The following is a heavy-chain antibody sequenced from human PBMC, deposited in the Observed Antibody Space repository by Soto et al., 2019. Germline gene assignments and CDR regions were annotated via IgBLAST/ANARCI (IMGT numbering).Heavy chain of an antibody. CDR2: ISGSGGST. J-gene: IGHJ5*01. V-gene: IGHV3-23*01. CDR3: AKHVGILWFWELFWFAF. Sequence: PGGSLRLSCAASGFTFSSYAMSWVRQAPGKGLEWVSSISGSGGSTYYADSVKGRFTISRDNSKNTLYLQMNSLRAEDTAVYYCAKHVGILWFWELFWFAFWGQGTLVIVSS. CDR1: GFTFSSYA. D-gene: IGHD3-10*01.